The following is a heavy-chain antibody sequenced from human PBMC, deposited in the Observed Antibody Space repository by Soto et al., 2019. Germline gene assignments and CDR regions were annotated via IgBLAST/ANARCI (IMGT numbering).Heavy chain of an antibody. CDR2: ISAYNGNT. D-gene: IGHD4-17*01. CDR3: ARASTVVRSRYFDY. Sequence: GASVKVSCKASGYTFTSYGISWVRQAPGQGLEWMGWISAYNGNTNYAQKLQGRVTMTRDTSTSTVYMELSSLRSEDTAVYYCARASTVVRSRYFDYWGQGTLVTVSS. V-gene: IGHV1-18*01. CDR1: GYTFTSYG. J-gene: IGHJ4*02.